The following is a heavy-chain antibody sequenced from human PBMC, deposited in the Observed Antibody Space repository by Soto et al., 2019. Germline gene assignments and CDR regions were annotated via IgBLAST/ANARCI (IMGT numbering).Heavy chain of an antibody. Sequence: QVQLVQSGSEVKKPGASVKVSCKASGYTFATYGITWVRQAPGQGLEWVAWISVHTGDTKYAQKLQGRVTLTTDTFTNTAYLELRGLTSDDTAIYYCARARAEYSSSFSYYFDSWGQGTLVTVSS. D-gene: IGHD6-6*01. J-gene: IGHJ4*02. V-gene: IGHV1-18*01. CDR3: ARARAEYSSSFSYYFDS. CDR1: GYTFATYG. CDR2: ISVHTGDT.